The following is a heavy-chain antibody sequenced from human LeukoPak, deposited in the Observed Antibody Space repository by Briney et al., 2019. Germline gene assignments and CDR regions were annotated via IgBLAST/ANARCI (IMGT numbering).Heavy chain of an antibody. Sequence: SSETLSLTCTVSGGSISSSSYYWGWIRQPPGKGLEWIGTIYYSGSTYYNPSLKSRVTMSVDTSKNQSSLKLSSVTAADTALYYCASYYDSSGFAFDIWGQGTMVTVSS. CDR3: ASYYDSSGFAFDI. D-gene: IGHD3-22*01. CDR2: IYYSGST. CDR1: GGSISSSSYY. V-gene: IGHV4-39*01. J-gene: IGHJ3*02.